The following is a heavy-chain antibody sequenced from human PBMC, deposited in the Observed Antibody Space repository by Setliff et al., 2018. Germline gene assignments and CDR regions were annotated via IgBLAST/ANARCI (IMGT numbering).Heavy chain of an antibody. J-gene: IGHJ4*02. CDR1: GFTFSDSF. CDR3: ARGGLGVRFGGSKDDY. V-gene: IGHV3-11*04. CDR2: IGLSSTPI. D-gene: IGHD3-16*01. Sequence: GGSLRLSCAASGFTFSDSFMTWSRQAPGKGQELVSYIGLSSTPIHYADSVKGRFTISRDNAKNSLYLQMNSLRAEDTAVYYCARGGLGVRFGGSKDDYWGQGTLVTVS.